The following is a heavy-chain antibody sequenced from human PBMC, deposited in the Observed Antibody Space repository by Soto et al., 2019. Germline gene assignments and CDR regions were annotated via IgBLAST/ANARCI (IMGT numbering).Heavy chain of an antibody. CDR2: ISAYNGNT. CDR1: GYGFTRHY. D-gene: IGHD2-21*02. CDR3: ARVVTRTGYYFDY. J-gene: IGHJ4*02. Sequence: ASVKVSCKAIGYGFTRHYIHWVRQAPGQGLEWMGWISAYNGNTNYAQKLQGRVTMTTDTSTSTAYMELRSLRSDDTAVYYCARVVTRTGYYFDYWGQGTLVTVSS. V-gene: IGHV1-18*04.